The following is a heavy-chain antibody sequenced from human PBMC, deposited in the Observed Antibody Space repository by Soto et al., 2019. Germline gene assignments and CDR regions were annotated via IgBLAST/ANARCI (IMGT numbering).Heavy chain of an antibody. V-gene: IGHV1-69*13. Sequence: ASVKVSCKASGGTFSSYAISWVRQAPGQGLEWMGGIIPIFGTANYAQKFQGRVTITADESTSTAYMELSSLRSEDTAVYYCAREGRPSYTISTTHPDFDYWGQGTLVTVSS. CDR3: AREGRPSYTISTTHPDFDY. CDR2: IIPIFGTA. J-gene: IGHJ4*02. D-gene: IGHD1-1*01. CDR1: GGTFSSYA.